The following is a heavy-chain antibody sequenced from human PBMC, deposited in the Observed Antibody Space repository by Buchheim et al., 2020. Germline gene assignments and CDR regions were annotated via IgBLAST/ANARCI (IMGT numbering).Heavy chain of an antibody. Sequence: EVQLVESGGGLVKPGGSLRLSCAASGFTFSSYSMNWVRQAPGKGLEWVSSISSSSSYIYYADSVKGRFSISRDNAKNSMYLQMNSLRAEDTAVYYCASMGIGDWRRFDPWGQGTL. CDR1: GFTFSSYS. CDR3: ASMGIGDWRRFDP. V-gene: IGHV3-21*01. J-gene: IGHJ5*02. D-gene: IGHD2-21*02. CDR2: ISSSSSYI.